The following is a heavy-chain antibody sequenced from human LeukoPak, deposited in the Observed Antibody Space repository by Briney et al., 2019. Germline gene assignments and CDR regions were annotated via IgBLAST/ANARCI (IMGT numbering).Heavy chain of an antibody. D-gene: IGHD3-9*01. CDR2: ISGSGGST. CDR3: AKRTYDILTGSPLY. V-gene: IGHV3-23*01. CDR1: GFTFSSYG. Sequence: GGSLRLSCAASGFTFSSYGMHWVRQAPGKGLEWVSAISGSGGSTYYADSVKGRFTISRDNSKNTLYLQMNSLRAEDTAVYYCAKRTYDILTGSPLYWGQGTLATVSS. J-gene: IGHJ4*02.